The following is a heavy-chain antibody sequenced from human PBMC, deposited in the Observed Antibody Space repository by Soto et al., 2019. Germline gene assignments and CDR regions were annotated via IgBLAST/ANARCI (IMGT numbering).Heavy chain of an antibody. J-gene: IGHJ4*02. Sequence: SETLSLTCTVSGGSVSSGSYYWSWIRQPPGKGLEWIGYIYYSGSTNYNPSLKSRVTISVDTSKNQFSLKLSSVTAADTAVYYCARADILTGYYPGYFDYWGQGTLVTVSS. CDR2: IYYSGST. CDR1: GGSVSSGSYY. V-gene: IGHV4-61*01. D-gene: IGHD3-9*01. CDR3: ARADILTGYYPGYFDY.